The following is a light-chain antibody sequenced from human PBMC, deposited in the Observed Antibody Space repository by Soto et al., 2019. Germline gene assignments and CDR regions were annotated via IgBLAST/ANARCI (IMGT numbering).Light chain of an antibody. V-gene: IGKV3-15*01. CDR1: QSVRSS. CDR2: DAS. CDR3: QQYNNWWT. Sequence: EIVMTQSPATLSVSPGERVTLSCRASQSVRSSLAWYQQKPGQAPRLLIYDASTRATGIPARFSGSGSGTEFTLTINSLQSEDFAVYYCQQYNNWWTFGQGTKVEIK. J-gene: IGKJ1*01.